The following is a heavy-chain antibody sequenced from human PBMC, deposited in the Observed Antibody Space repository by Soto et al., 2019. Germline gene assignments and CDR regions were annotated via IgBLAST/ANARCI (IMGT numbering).Heavy chain of an antibody. Sequence: QVQLRESGPGLVKPSETLSLTCTVSGDSIGSHYCNWIRQPPGKGLAWVGYVFHSGSTMYKPALKWHVYMWVDTSKNQLSLNVSAATAADTAMYFCARSSAWLAVSAFEYWGQGRLVTVSS. V-gene: IGHV4-59*11. J-gene: IGHJ4*02. CDR1: GDSIGSHY. D-gene: IGHD6-19*01. CDR3: ARSSAWLAVSAFEY. CDR2: VFHSGST.